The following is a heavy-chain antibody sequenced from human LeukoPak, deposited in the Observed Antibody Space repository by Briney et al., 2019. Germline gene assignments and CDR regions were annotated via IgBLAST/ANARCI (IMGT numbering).Heavy chain of an antibody. CDR1: GGSISSGSYY. CDR3: ARVGYSYGSDYYYYMDV. CDR2: IYTSGST. D-gene: IGHD5-18*01. J-gene: IGHJ6*03. V-gene: IGHV4-61*02. Sequence: SETLSLTCTVSGGSISSGSYYWSWIRQPAGKGLEWIGRIYTSGSTNYNPSLKSRVTISVDTSKNQFSLKLSSVTAADTAVYYCARVGYSYGSDYYYYMDVWGKGTTVTISS.